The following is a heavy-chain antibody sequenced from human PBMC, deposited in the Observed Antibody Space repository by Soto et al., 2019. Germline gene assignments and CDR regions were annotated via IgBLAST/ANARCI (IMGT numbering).Heavy chain of an antibody. CDR3: AKVIVVIAAAGDYFDH. D-gene: IGHD2-21*01. J-gene: IGHJ4*02. CDR1: GFTFTNYA. CDR2: ISGSGGST. Sequence: GGSLRLSCAASGFTFTNYAMSWVRQAPGKGLEWVSVISGSGGSTYYADSVKGRFTISRDNSKNTLHLQMDSLRAEDTAVYYCAKVIVVIAAAGDYFDHWGQGTLVTVSS. V-gene: IGHV3-23*01.